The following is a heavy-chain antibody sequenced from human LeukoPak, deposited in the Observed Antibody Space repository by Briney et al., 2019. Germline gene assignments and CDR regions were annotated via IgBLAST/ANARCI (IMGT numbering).Heavy chain of an antibody. D-gene: IGHD3-22*01. Sequence: ASVKVSCKASGGTFSSYAISWVRQAPGQGLEWMGVIDPSAGSTTYAQKFQGRVTMTRDTATSTVYMEVSSLRSEDTAVYYCARAHYASSNIKVPFDVWGKGTTVTVSS. CDR2: IDPSAGST. V-gene: IGHV1-46*01. CDR3: ARAHYASSNIKVPFDV. J-gene: IGHJ6*04. CDR1: GGTFSSYA.